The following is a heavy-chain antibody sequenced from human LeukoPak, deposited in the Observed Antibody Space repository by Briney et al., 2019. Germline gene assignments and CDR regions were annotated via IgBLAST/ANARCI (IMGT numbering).Heavy chain of an antibody. CDR1: GFTFKSHH. Sequence: GGSLRLSCAASGFTFKSHHMSWVRQAPGKGLEWVANIKQDGSEKYYVDSVKGRFTISRDNAKNSLYLQMNSLRAEDTAVYYCARDRYGSGSYSDYWGQGTLVTVSS. V-gene: IGHV3-7*01. D-gene: IGHD3-10*01. J-gene: IGHJ4*02. CDR2: IKQDGSEK. CDR3: ARDRYGSGSYSDY.